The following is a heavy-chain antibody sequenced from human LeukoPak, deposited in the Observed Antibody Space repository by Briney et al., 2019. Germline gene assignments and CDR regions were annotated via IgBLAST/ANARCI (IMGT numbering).Heavy chain of an antibody. CDR2: IYYSGST. V-gene: IGHV4-59*12. D-gene: IGHD3-22*01. CDR3: ARDRYYYDSSGSGLDY. J-gene: IGHJ4*02. Sequence: SETLSLTCTVSGGSISSYYWSWIRQPPGKGLEWLGYIYYSGSTNYNPSLKSRVTMSVDTSKNQFSLKLSSVTAADTAVYYCARDRYYYDSSGSGLDYWGQGTLVTVSS. CDR1: GGSISSYY.